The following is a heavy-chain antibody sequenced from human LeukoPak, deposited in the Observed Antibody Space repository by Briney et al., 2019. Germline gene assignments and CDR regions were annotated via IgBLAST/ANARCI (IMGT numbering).Heavy chain of an antibody. CDR3: ARRRAATNYYYGMDV. CDR2: INIDESST. Sequence: PGGSLRLSCAASGFTFTNYWMHWVRQAPGKGLVWVSRINIDESSTTYADSVKGRFTISRDNAKNTLFLQMNSLRAEDTAVYYCARRRAATNYYYGMDVWGQGTTVTVSS. D-gene: IGHD2-15*01. V-gene: IGHV3-74*03. J-gene: IGHJ6*02. CDR1: GFTFTNYW.